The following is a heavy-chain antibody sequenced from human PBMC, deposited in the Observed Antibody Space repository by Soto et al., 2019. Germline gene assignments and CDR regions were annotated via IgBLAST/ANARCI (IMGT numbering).Heavy chain of an antibody. Sequence: ASVKVSCKASGYTFTSYGISWVRQAPGQGLEWMGWISAYNGNTNYAQKLQGRVTMTTDTSTSTAHMELRSLRSDDTAVYYCARDLTGTRWFDPWGQGTLVTVSS. CDR1: GYTFTSYG. CDR2: ISAYNGNT. D-gene: IGHD1-20*01. J-gene: IGHJ5*02. CDR3: ARDLTGTRWFDP. V-gene: IGHV1-18*01.